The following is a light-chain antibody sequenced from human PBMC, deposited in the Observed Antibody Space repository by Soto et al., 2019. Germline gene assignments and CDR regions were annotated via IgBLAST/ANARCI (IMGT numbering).Light chain of an antibody. J-gene: IGKJ4*01. CDR2: DAS. V-gene: IGKV3D-15*01. CDR1: QSVGND. CDR3: QQYNNWPLT. Sequence: EIVMTQSPATLSVSPGDRATLSCRASQSVGNDLAWYQQKPGQAPRLLIYDASTRATGIPARFSGSGSGTEFPLTISRLLSEDFAVYSCQQYNNWPLTFGGGTKVEIK.